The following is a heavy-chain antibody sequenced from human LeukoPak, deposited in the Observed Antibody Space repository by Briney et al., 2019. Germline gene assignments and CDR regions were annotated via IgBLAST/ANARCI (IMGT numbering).Heavy chain of an antibody. CDR2: IYSSGST. CDR1: GASISSGSNY. D-gene: IGHD3-9*01. J-gene: IGHJ4*02. V-gene: IGHV4-39*07. Sequence: SETLSLTCSVSGASISSGSNYWGWIRQPPGKTLEWIGSIYSSGSTYYNPSLKSRVTISVDTSKNQFSLKLSSVTAADTAVYYCARRSRYFDWQYFDYWGQGTLVTVSS. CDR3: ARRSRYFDWQYFDY.